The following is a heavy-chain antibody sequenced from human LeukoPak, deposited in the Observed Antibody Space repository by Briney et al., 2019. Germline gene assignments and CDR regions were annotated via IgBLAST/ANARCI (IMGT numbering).Heavy chain of an antibody. CDR2: IYYNGIT. Sequence: SETLSLTCSVSGGFINSFYWSWIRQPPGKGLEWIGYIYYNGITSYNPSLKSRVTISVDTSKNQFSLRLSSVTAADTAVYYCARRTSYDTSAYSPYFDYWGQGTRVTVSS. D-gene: IGHD3-22*01. CDR3: ARRTSYDTSAYSPYFDY. CDR1: GGFINSFY. J-gene: IGHJ4*02. V-gene: IGHV4-59*12.